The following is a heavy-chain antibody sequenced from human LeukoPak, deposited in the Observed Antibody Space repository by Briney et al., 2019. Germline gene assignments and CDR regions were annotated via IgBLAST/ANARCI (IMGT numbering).Heavy chain of an antibody. CDR2: ISYSGST. CDR1: GGSFSGYY. Sequence: PSETLSLTCAVYGGSFSGYYWSWIRQPPGKGLEWIGSISYSGSTYYSSSLKSRVTISVDMSKNQFSLKLTSVTAADTAVYYCARGSTVTTVWLDPWGQGTLVTVSS. D-gene: IGHD4-17*01. CDR3: ARGSTVTTVWLDP. V-gene: IGHV4-34*01. J-gene: IGHJ5*02.